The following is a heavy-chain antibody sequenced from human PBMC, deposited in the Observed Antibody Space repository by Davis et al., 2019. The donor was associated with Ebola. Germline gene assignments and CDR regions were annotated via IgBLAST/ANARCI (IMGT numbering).Heavy chain of an antibody. Sequence: SETLSLTCTLSGRSTSSYYCRWIRQPPGKVLEWIGYIYYSGSTNYNPSLKSRVTISVDTSKNQFSLKLSSVTAADTAVYYCSRHGPAYLDYWGQGTLVTVSS. V-gene: IGHV4-59*08. CDR2: IYYSGST. J-gene: IGHJ4*02. D-gene: IGHD2-2*01. CDR3: SRHGPAYLDY. CDR1: GRSTSSYY.